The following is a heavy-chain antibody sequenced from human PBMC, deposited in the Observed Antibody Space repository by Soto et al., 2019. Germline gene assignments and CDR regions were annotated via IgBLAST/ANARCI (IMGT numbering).Heavy chain of an antibody. Sequence: QVQLQESGPGLVKPSGTLSLTCAISGGSISSNEWWSWVRQPPGKGLEWIGEIYDTVTTNYTPSLKSRVTISIDKSKTQFSLKLTSLTAADTAVYYCARAVPFCLGPWGQGTLVTVSS. CDR1: GGSISSNEW. V-gene: IGHV4-4*02. D-gene: IGHD3-16*01. J-gene: IGHJ5*02. CDR3: ARAVPFCLGP. CDR2: IYDTVTT.